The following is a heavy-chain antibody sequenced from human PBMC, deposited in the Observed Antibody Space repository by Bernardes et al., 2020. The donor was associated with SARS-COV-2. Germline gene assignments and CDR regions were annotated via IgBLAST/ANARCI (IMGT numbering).Heavy chain of an antibody. CDR2: ISSSSSYI. CDR1: GFTFSSYS. D-gene: IGHD3-22*01. J-gene: IGHJ6*02. Sequence: GGSLRLSCAASGFTFSSYSMNWVRQAPGKGLEWVSSISSSSSYIYYADSVKGRFTISRDNAKNSLYLQMNSLRAEDTAVYYCARDLQGGDYYDSSGYYAGDHYYYYGMDVWGQGTTVTVSS. V-gene: IGHV3-21*01. CDR3: ARDLQGGDYYDSSGYYAGDHYYYYGMDV.